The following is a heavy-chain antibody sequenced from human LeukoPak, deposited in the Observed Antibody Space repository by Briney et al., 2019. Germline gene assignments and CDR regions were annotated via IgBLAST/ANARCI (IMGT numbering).Heavy chain of an antibody. CDR3: ARHAIQHYFDY. CDR1: GGSISSGGYY. D-gene: IGHD2-2*01. CDR2: IYYSGST. Sequence: SGTLSLTCAVSGGSISSGGYYWSWIRQHPGKGLEWIGYIYYSGSTYYNPSLKSRVTISVDTSKNQFSLKLSSVTAADTAVYYCARHAIQHYFDYWGQGTLVTVSS. V-gene: IGHV4-31*11. J-gene: IGHJ4*02.